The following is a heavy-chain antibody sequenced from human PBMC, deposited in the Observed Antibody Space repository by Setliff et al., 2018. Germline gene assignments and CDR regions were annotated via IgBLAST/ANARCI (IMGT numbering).Heavy chain of an antibody. CDR1: GGTFSSYG. V-gene: IGHV1-69*05. J-gene: IGHJ6*03. CDR2: TIPIFGTT. Sequence: SVKVSCKASGGTFSSYGISWVRQAPGQGLEWMGGTIPIFGTTNYAQKFQGRVTIITDESTSTAYMELSSLRSEDTAIYYCARGDFYYYFYMDVWGKGTTVTVS. CDR3: ARGDFYYYFYMDV.